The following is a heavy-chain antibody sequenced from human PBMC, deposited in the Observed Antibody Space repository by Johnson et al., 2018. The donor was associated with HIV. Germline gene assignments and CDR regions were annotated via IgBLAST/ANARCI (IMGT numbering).Heavy chain of an antibody. J-gene: IGHJ3*02. Sequence: VQLVESGGGLVQPGGSLRLSCAASGFTFSTYDMYWVRQATGKGLEWVSTIGTAGDTYYAGSVKGRFTISRDNAKNSLYLQMNSQRAEDTALYYCARDPTIAWDLKGDAFDIWGQGTMVTVSS. CDR3: ARDPTIAWDLKGDAFDI. D-gene: IGHD1-26*01. CDR2: IGTAGDT. V-gene: IGHV3-13*01. CDR1: GFTFSTYD.